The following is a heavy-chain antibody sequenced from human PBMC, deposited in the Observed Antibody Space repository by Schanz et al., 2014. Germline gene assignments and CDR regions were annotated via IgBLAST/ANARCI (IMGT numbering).Heavy chain of an antibody. J-gene: IGHJ3*02. CDR2: NSGSGGST. Sequence: EVQLLESGGGLVQPGGSLRLSCATSGFSFSSYAMSWVRQAPGKGLEWVSANSGSGGSTYYADSVKGRFTISRDNSKNTLYLQMNSLRAEDTAVYYCAKGRFGELSAFDIWGQGTMVTVSS. CDR1: GFSFSSYA. D-gene: IGHD3-10*01. CDR3: AKGRFGELSAFDI. V-gene: IGHV3-23*01.